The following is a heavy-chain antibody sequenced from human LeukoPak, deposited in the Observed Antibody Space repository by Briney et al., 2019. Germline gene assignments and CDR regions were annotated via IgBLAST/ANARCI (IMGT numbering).Heavy chain of an antibody. CDR1: GGSFSRYY. Sequence: SETLSLTCAVYGGSFSRYYWSWIRQSPGKGLEWIAEIDHRGATNYNPSVKSRVTISVDTSKNQFSLKVRSLSAADTAVYYCARGATISETGYFDFWGQGTLVTVSS. CDR2: IDHRGAT. J-gene: IGHJ4*03. D-gene: IGHD5-24*01. V-gene: IGHV4-34*01. CDR3: ARGATISETGYFDF.